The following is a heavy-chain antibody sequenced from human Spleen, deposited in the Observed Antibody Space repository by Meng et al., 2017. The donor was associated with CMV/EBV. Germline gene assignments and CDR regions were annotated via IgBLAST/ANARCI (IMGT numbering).Heavy chain of an antibody. CDR3: ARGVHKGPFLEWLNWFDP. J-gene: IGHJ5*02. Sequence: GSFSDHYWTWIRQPPGNGLEWIGEINHSGPTNYMSSLTSRVTISIDTSKNQFSLKLSSVTAADTAVYYCARGVHKGPFLEWLNWFDPWGQGTLVTVSS. V-gene: IGHV4-34*01. D-gene: IGHD3-3*02. CDR1: GSFSDHY. CDR2: INHSGPT.